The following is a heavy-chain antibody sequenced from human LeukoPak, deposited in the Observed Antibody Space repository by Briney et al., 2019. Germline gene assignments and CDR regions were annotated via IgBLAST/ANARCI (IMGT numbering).Heavy chain of an antibody. J-gene: IGHJ4*02. V-gene: IGHV3-43*02. CDR2: ISGDGGST. D-gene: IGHD2-15*01. CDR3: AKDMGGIGYRRAAQLFDY. CDR1: GFTFDDYA. Sequence: GGSLRLSCAASGFTFDDYAMHWVRQAPGKGLEWVSLISGDGGSTYYADSVKGRFTISRDNSKNSLYLQMNSLRTEDTALYYCAKDMGGIGYRRAAQLFDYWGQGTLVTVSS.